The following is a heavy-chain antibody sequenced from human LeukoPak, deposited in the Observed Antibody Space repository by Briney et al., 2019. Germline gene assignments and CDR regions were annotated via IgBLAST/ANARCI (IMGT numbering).Heavy chain of an antibody. Sequence: SETLSLTCSVSDFSTSSGYYWGWIRQPPGKALEWVGSAYHSGNTYYDPSLMSRVTISVDTSKSQFSLNLNSVTAADAAEYYCARVKQHDSGGNSNLFDYWGQGILVTVSS. CDR1: DFSTSSGYY. J-gene: IGHJ4*02. V-gene: IGHV4-38-2*02. CDR2: AYHSGNT. CDR3: ARVKQHDSGGNSNLFDY. D-gene: IGHD4-23*01.